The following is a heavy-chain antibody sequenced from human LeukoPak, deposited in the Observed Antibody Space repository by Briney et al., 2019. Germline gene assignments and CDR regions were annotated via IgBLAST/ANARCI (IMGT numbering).Heavy chain of an antibody. Sequence: GGSLRLSCAASGFTFSRYNMNWVRQAPGKGLEWISYISGSSSTIYYADSVEGRFTISRDNAKNSLYLQMNSLRDEDTAVYYCARGGWYQLPWGQGTLVTISS. V-gene: IGHV3-48*02. J-gene: IGHJ4*02. CDR2: ISGSSSTI. CDR1: GFTFSRYN. D-gene: IGHD2-2*01. CDR3: ARGGWYQLP.